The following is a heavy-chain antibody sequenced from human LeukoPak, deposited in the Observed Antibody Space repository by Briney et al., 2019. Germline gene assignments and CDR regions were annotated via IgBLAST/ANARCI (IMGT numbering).Heavy chain of an antibody. CDR3: AKGRNLGGVGPPPDY. Sequence: GGSLRLSCAASGFTFSSYAMHWVRQAPGKGLEWVAVISYDGSNKYYADSVKGRFTISRDNSKNTLYLQMNSLRAEDTAVYYCAKGRNLGGVGPPPDYWGQGTLVTVSS. CDR1: GFTFSSYA. V-gene: IGHV3-30-3*01. D-gene: IGHD3-10*01. J-gene: IGHJ4*02. CDR2: ISYDGSNK.